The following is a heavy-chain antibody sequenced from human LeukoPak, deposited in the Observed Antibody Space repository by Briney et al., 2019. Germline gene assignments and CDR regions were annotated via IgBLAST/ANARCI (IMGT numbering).Heavy chain of an antibody. Sequence: GGSLRLSCAASGFTVSSNYMSWVRQAPGKGLEWVSVIYSGGSTYYADSVKGRFTISRDNSKNTLYLQVNSLRAEDTAVYYCAREQQLTFDYWGQGTLVTVSS. CDR3: AREQQLTFDY. D-gene: IGHD6-13*01. V-gene: IGHV3-53*01. J-gene: IGHJ4*02. CDR2: IYSGGST. CDR1: GFTVSSNY.